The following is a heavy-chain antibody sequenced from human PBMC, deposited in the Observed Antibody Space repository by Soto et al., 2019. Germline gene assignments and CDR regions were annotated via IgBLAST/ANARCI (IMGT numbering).Heavy chain of an antibody. Sequence: QVQLVESGGGVVQPGRSLRLSCAASGFTFSTYAMHWVRQAPGKGLEWVALISFDGSNKYYADSVKGRFTISRDNSKNTVYLQMNSLRREDTAVYYCARDLSMIVVVPGYGGQGTLVTVSS. CDR3: ARDLSMIVVVPGY. J-gene: IGHJ4*02. CDR2: ISFDGSNK. D-gene: IGHD3-22*01. V-gene: IGHV3-30*14. CDR1: GFTFSTYA.